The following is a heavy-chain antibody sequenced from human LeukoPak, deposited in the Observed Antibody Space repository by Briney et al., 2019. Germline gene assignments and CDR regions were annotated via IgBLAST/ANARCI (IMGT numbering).Heavy chain of an antibody. D-gene: IGHD3-22*01. V-gene: IGHV4-59*01. Sequence: SETLPLTCTVSGGSISSYYWSWIRQPPGKGLEWIGYIYYSGSTNYNPSLKSRVTISVDTSKNQFSLKLSSVTAADTAVYYCARDAGYYDSSGYYWYYWGQGTLVTVSS. J-gene: IGHJ4*02. CDR1: GGSISSYY. CDR3: ARDAGYYDSSGYYWYY. CDR2: IYYSGST.